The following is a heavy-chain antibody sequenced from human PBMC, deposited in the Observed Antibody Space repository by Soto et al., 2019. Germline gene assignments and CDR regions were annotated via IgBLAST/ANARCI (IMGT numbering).Heavy chain of an antibody. J-gene: IGHJ4*02. CDR3: AKDRHPDGIWTFDY. CDR2: INGGGGTT. CDR1: WFRFYGFS. D-gene: IGHD3-9*01. V-gene: IGHV3-23*01. Sequence: PGGAPRLFCATPWFRFYGFSIKWVPPAQGKGLEWISGINGGGGTTYYADSVKGRFTISRDDSKNILYLQMNSPRAEDTAIYYCAKDRHPDGIWTFDYWGRGTLVTVSS.